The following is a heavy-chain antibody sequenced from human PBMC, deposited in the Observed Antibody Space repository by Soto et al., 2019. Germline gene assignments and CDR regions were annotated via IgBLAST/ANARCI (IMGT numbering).Heavy chain of an antibody. Sequence: EVILVESGGGLARPGGSLRLYCATSGFSFSSFEMIWVRQAPGKGLEWISYISDSGSTMYYADSVKGRFTISRDNAKNSLYLQMSSLRVEDTALYYCARSTVTSDWGQGTQVTVSS. CDR2: ISDSGSTM. V-gene: IGHV3-48*03. CDR1: GFSFSSFE. CDR3: ARSTVTSD. J-gene: IGHJ4*02. D-gene: IGHD4-17*01.